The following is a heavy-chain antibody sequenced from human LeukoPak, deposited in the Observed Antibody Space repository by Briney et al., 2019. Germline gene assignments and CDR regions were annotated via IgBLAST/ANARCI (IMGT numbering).Heavy chain of an antibody. CDR1: GFIFSDYA. CDR2: ISSSGSTI. J-gene: IGHJ4*02. Sequence: GRSLRLSCGGSGFIFSDYALHWVRQAPGKGLEWVSKISSSGSTIYLADSVKGRFTISRDNAKNSLYLHMDSLTAEDTAVYYCARAFDYWGQGTLVTVSS. V-gene: IGHV3-48*03. CDR3: ARAFDY.